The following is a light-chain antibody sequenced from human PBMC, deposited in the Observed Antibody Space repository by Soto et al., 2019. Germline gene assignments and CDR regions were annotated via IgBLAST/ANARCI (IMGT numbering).Light chain of an antibody. CDR1: SSDIGRYNY. V-gene: IGLV2-14*01. Sequence: QSALTQPASVSGSPGQSITISCTGTSSDIGRYNYVSWFQQHPGKVPKLVIFEVNYRPSGVSDRFSGSKSGNTASLTITGLQAEDAADYYCTSCITANTRCVFGSGTKVTVL. CDR3: TSCITANTRCV. CDR2: EVN. J-gene: IGLJ1*01.